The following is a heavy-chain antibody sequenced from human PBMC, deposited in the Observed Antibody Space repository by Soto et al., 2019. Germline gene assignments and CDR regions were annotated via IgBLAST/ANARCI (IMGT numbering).Heavy chain of an antibody. J-gene: IGHJ4*02. CDR3: ARGRRFGELFPPARRRNDY. D-gene: IGHD3-10*01. CDR2: INHSGST. Sequence: SETLSLTCAVYGGSFSGYYWSWIRQPPGKGLEWIGEINHSGSTNYNPSLKSRVTISVDTSKNQFSLKLSSVTAADTAVYYCARGRRFGELFPPARRRNDYWGQGTLVTVSS. CDR1: GGSFSGYY. V-gene: IGHV4-34*01.